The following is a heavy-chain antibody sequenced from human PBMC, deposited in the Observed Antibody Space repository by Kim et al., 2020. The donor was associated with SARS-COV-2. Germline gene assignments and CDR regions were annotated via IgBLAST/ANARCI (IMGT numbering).Heavy chain of an antibody. CDR2: IYYSGST. V-gene: IGHV4-39*01. CDR3: ARHARIVGATGGAFDI. Sequence: SETLSLTCTVSGGSISSSSYYWGWIRQPPGKGLEWIGSIYYSGSTYYNPSLKSRVTISVDTSKNQFSLKLSSVTAADTAVYYCARHARIVGATGGAFDIWGQGTMVTVSS. J-gene: IGHJ3*02. CDR1: GGSISSSSYY. D-gene: IGHD1-26*01.